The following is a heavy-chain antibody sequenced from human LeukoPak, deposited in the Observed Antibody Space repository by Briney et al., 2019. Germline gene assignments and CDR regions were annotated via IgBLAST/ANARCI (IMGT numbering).Heavy chain of an antibody. Sequence: GGSLRLSCAASGFTFSDYGMLWVRQAPGKGLEWVSTISGGDGSTYYAVSVKGRFTISRDNSKNTVYLQMNSLRAEDTAVYYCAKSGLNRFDYWGQGTLVTVSS. CDR2: ISGGDGST. J-gene: IGHJ4*02. D-gene: IGHD2-15*01. CDR1: GFTFSDYG. V-gene: IGHV3-23*01. CDR3: AKSGLNRFDY.